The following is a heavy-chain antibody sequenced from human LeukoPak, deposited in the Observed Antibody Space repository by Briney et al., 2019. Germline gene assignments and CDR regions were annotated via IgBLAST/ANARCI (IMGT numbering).Heavy chain of an antibody. CDR1: GLTFDDDG. CDR3: ARDSPYNWNDGNFDY. CDR2: INWNGGST. V-gene: IGHV3-20*04. D-gene: IGHD1-20*01. J-gene: IGHJ4*02. Sequence: PGGSLRLSCAASGLTFDDDGMSWVPQAPGKGLEWGSGINWNGGSTGYADSVKGRFTISRDNAKNSLYLQMNSLRAEDTALYYCARDSPYNWNDGNFDYWGQGTLVTVSS.